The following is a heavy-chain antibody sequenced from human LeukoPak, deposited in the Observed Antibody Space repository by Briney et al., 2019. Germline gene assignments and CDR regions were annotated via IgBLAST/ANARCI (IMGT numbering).Heavy chain of an antibody. J-gene: IGHJ4*02. D-gene: IGHD2-21*01. CDR1: GFTFSSYA. CDR3: ARVRQTILLSDYFDY. CDR2: ISYDGSNK. Sequence: GGSLRLSCAASGFTFSSYAMHWVRQAPGKGLEWVAVISYDGSNKYYADSVKGRFTISRDNSKNTLYLQMNSLRAEDTAVYHCARVRQTILLSDYFDYWGQGTLVTVSS. V-gene: IGHV3-30*01.